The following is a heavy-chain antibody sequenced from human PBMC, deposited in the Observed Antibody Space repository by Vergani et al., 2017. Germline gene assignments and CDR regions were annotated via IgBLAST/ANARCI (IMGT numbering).Heavy chain of an antibody. D-gene: IGHD3-22*01. CDR1: GGSISSSSYY. J-gene: IGHJ4*02. CDR3: ASPTQDYYESSGYGFDY. Sequence: QLQLQESGPGLVKPSETLSLTCTVSGGSISSSSYYWGWIRQPPGKGLEWIGSIYYSGSTYYNPSLKSRVTISVDTSKNQVSLKLSSVNAADTAVYYCASPTQDYYESSGYGFDYWGQGTLVTVSS. CDR2: IYYSGST. V-gene: IGHV4-39*07.